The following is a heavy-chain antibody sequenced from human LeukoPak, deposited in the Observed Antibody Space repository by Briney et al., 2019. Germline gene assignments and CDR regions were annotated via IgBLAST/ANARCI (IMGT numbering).Heavy chain of an antibody. CDR2: MYHSGIT. Sequence: SETLSLTCTVSGGSISSSSYYWGWIRQPPGKGLEWIGSMYHSGITYNNPSLKSRVTISLDTSKNQFSLNLSSVTAADTAVYYCARDPHHDEYSDEGFDYWGQGTLVTVSS. CDR1: GGSISSSSYY. V-gene: IGHV4-39*07. J-gene: IGHJ4*02. CDR3: ARDPHHDEYSDEGFDY. D-gene: IGHD4-17*01.